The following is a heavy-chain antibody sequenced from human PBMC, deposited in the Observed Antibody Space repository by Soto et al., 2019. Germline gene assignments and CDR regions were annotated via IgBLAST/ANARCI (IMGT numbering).Heavy chain of an antibody. J-gene: IGHJ5*02. Sequence: QVPLVQSGAEVKKPGASVKVSCKASGYTFTSYAMHWVRQAPGQRLEWMGWINAGNGNTKYSQKFQGRVTITRDTSASTAYMELSSLRSEDTAVYYCARDPTSYDFWSGYITTEENWFDPWGQGTLVTVSS. CDR1: GYTFTSYA. V-gene: IGHV1-3*01. CDR2: INAGNGNT. D-gene: IGHD3-3*01. CDR3: ARDPTSYDFWSGYITTEENWFDP.